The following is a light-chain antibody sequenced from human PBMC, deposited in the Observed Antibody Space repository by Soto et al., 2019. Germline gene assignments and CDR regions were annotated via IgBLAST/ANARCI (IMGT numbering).Light chain of an antibody. J-gene: IGLJ1*01. CDR2: EGS. V-gene: IGLV2-23*01. CDR1: SSDVGSYNL. Sequence: QSALTQPASVSGSPGQSITISCTGYSSDVGSYNLVSWYQQHPGKAPKLMIYEGSKRPSGVSNRFSGSKSGNTASLTISGLQAEDAADYYCCSYAGSSTYVFGTGTKLTVL. CDR3: CSYAGSSTYV.